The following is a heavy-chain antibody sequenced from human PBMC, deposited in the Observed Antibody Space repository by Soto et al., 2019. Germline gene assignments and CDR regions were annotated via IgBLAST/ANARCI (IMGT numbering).Heavy chain of an antibody. CDR2: IYHSRST. CDR3: ARVERMQAGSYGMDV. V-gene: IGHV4-38-2*01. Sequence: SETLSLTCAVSGYSISSGYYWGWIRQPPGKGLEWIGSIYHSRSTYYNPSLKSRVTISVDTSKNQFSLKLSSVTAADTAVYYCARVERMQAGSYGMDVWGQGTAVTVAS. D-gene: IGHD2-15*01. J-gene: IGHJ6*02. CDR1: GYSISSGYY.